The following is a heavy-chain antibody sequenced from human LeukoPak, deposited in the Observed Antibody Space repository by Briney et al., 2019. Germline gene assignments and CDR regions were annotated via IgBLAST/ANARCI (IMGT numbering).Heavy chain of an antibody. Sequence: ASVRVSCKASGYTFIAYYMHWVRQAPGQGLEWMGWINPNSGGTNYAQKFQGRVTMTRDTSISTAYMELSRLRSDDTAVYYCARIASAAGNYGDYFDYWGQGTLVTVSS. CDR2: INPNSGGT. CDR1: GYTFIAYY. CDR3: ARIASAAGNYGDYFDY. V-gene: IGHV1-2*02. D-gene: IGHD4-17*01. J-gene: IGHJ4*02.